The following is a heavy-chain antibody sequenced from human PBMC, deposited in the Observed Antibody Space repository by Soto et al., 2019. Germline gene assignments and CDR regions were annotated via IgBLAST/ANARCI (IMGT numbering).Heavy chain of an antibody. D-gene: IGHD6-19*01. J-gene: IGHJ4*02. CDR3: ARAGDSSGPVALGY. V-gene: IGHV4-30-4*08. Sequence: SETLSLTCTVSGAYMRNDYYYWSWVRQNPGKDLEWIGHMHHSGRTHYNPSLKSRVTISVDRSKNQFSLKLSSVTAADTAVYYCARAGDSSGPVALGYWGQGTLVTVSS. CDR1: GAYMRNDYYY. CDR2: MHHSGRT.